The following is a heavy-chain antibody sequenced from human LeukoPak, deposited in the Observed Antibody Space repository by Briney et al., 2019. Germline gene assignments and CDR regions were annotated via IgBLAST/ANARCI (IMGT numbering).Heavy chain of an antibody. J-gene: IGHJ4*02. CDR1: GFTFSSYA. CDR2: ISGSGGST. D-gene: IGHD3-9*01. V-gene: IGHV3-23*01. Sequence: GGSLRLSCAASGFTFSSYAMSWVRQAPGKGLEWVSAISGSGGSTYYADSVKGRFTISRDNSKNTLYLQMNSLRAEDTAVYYCAREIWDFDWLYMGGYFDYWGQGTLVTVSS. CDR3: AREIWDFDWLYMGGYFDY.